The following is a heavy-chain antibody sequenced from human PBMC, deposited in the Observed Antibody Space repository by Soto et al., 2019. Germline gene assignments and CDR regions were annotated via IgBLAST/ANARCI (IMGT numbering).Heavy chain of an antibody. J-gene: IGHJ4*02. CDR3: AHIVVAGVGYYFDY. V-gene: IGHV2-5*02. Sequence: QITLKESGPTLVKPTQTLTLTCTFSGFSLSSTRMAVGWIRQPPGKALEWLALIYWDDDKRYSPFLKSRLTRTKDTSKNQVVLTMSNMGPVDTARYYCAHIVVAGVGYYFDYWGQGTLVTVSS. D-gene: IGHD6-19*01. CDR1: GFSLSSTRMA. CDR2: IYWDDDK.